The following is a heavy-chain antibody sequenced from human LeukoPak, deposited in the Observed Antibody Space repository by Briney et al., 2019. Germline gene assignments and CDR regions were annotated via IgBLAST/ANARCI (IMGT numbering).Heavy chain of an antibody. CDR3: VTLDGYNWVDY. CDR1: GGSLNANSYF. V-gene: IGHV4-39*01. D-gene: IGHD5-24*01. CDR2: IFYSGST. J-gene: IGHJ4*02. Sequence: PETLSLTCTVSGGSLNANSYFWGWLRQPPGKGLEWIGNIFYSGSTKYSSSLKSRITISVDTSKNQFSLKTTSVTAADTAVYYCVTLDGYNWVDYWGQGTLVTVSS.